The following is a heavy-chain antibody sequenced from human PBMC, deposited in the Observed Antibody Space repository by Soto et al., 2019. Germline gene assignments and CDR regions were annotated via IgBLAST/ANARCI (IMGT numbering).Heavy chain of an antibody. J-gene: IGHJ4*02. CDR1: GGTFSSYA. D-gene: IGHD3-22*01. Sequence: SVKVSCKASGGTFSSYAISWVRQAPGQGLEWMGGIIPIFGTANYAQKFQGRVTITADESTSTAYMELSSLRSEDTAVYYCARGPTSYYYDSSGYPFDYWGQGTLVTSPQ. CDR3: ARGPTSYYYDSSGYPFDY. V-gene: IGHV1-69*13. CDR2: IIPIFGTA.